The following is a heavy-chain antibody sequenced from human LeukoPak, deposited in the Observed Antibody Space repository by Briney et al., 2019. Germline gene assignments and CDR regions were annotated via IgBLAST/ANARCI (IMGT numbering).Heavy chain of an antibody. D-gene: IGHD3-10*01. V-gene: IGHV3-48*03. CDR3: ARDGRVRGVIGFDY. CDR1: GFTFSSYE. Sequence: PGGSLRLSCAASGFTFSSYEMNWVRQAPGKGLEWVSYISSSGSTIYYADSVKGRFTISRDNAKNSLYLQMNSLRAEDTAVYYCARDGRVRGVIGFDYWGQGTLVTVSS. CDR2: ISSSGSTI. J-gene: IGHJ4*02.